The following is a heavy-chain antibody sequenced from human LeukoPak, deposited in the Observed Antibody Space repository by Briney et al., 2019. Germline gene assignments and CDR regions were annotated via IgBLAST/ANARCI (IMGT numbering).Heavy chain of an antibody. J-gene: IGHJ4*02. CDR1: GYTFTGYY. Sequence: ASVKVSCKASGYTFTGYYMHWVRQAPGQGLEWMGWINPNSGGTNYAQKFQGRVTMTRDTSISTAYMELSRLTSDDTAVYYCARDGDLNGGTRAHYWGQGTLVTVSS. V-gene: IGHV1-2*02. CDR2: INPNSGGT. CDR3: ARDGDLNGGTRAHY. D-gene: IGHD7-27*01.